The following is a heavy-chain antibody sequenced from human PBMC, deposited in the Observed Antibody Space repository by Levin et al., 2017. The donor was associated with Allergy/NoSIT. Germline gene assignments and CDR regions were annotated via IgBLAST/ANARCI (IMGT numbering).Heavy chain of an antibody. Sequence: GGSLRLSCAASGFTFSSYSMNWVRQAPGKGLEWVSYISSSSSTIYYADSVKGRFTISRDNAKNSLYLQMNSLRAEDTAVYYCARDLSSGYGDDAFDSWGQGTMVTVSS. D-gene: IGHD5-12*01. CDR1: GFTFSSYS. CDR2: ISSSSSTI. J-gene: IGHJ3*02. V-gene: IGHV3-48*01. CDR3: ARDLSSGYGDDAFDS.